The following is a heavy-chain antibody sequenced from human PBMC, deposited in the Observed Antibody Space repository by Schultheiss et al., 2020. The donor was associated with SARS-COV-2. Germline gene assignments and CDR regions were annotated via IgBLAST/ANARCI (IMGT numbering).Heavy chain of an antibody. CDR2: IYHSGTT. Sequence: SQTLSLTCAVSGYSISSGYYWGWIRQPPGKGLEWIGSIYHSGTTYYNPSLKSLVTISVDTSKNQFSLRVTSVTAADTAMYYCARTRVWGSPGGPSFDYWGQGTLVTVSS. V-gene: IGHV4-38-2*01. CDR3: ARTRVWGSPGGPSFDY. CDR1: GYSISSGYY. D-gene: IGHD6-13*01. J-gene: IGHJ4*02.